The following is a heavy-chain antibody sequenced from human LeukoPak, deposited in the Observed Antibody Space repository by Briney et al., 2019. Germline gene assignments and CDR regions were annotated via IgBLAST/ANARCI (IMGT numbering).Heavy chain of an antibody. CDR2: IYYSGST. CDR3: ARHETSFDL. Sequence: PSETLSLTCTVSGGSISSSSHYWGWIRQPPGKGLEWIGTIYYSGSTYYNPSLKSRVTISVDTSKNQFSLKLSSVTAADTAVYYCARHETSFDLWGRGTLVTVSS. V-gene: IGHV4-39*01. CDR1: GGSISSSSHY. J-gene: IGHJ2*01.